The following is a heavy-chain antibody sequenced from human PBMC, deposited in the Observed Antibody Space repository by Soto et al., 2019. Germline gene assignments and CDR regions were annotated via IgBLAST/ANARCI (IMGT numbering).Heavy chain of an antibody. CDR2: ISYDGSNK. V-gene: IGHV3-30-3*01. Sequence: GGSLRLSCAASGFTFSSYAMHWVRQAPGKGLEWVAVISYDGSNKYYADSVKGRFTISRDNSKNTLYLQMNSLRAEDTAVYYCARGSSGSYLVSDYWGQGTLVTVSS. CDR1: GFTFSSYA. CDR3: ARGSSGSYLVSDY. D-gene: IGHD1-26*01. J-gene: IGHJ4*02.